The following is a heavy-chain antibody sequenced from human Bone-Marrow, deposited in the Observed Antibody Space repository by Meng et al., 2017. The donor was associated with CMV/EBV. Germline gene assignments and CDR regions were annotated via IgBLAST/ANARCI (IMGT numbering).Heavy chain of an antibody. V-gene: IGHV5-51*01. J-gene: IGHJ4*02. CDR2: IYPGDSDT. D-gene: IGHD3-3*01. CDR3: ARLRFLEWNSFDY. Sequence: GESLKISCKGSGYSFTSYWIGWVRQMPGKGLEWMGIIYPGDSDTRYSPSFQGQVTISADKSLSTDYLQWNSLNASDTAMYYCARLRFLEWNSFDYWGQGTLVTVSS. CDR1: GYSFTSYW.